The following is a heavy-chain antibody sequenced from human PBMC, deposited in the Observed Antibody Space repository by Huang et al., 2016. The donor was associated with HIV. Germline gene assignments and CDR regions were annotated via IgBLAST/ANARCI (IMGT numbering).Heavy chain of an antibody. Sequence: QVQLQESGPGPVKPSQTLSLTCTVSGDSISRGGYLWGWIRQSPGKGLEWIGSIYYTGTTSYNPSLRSRVTMSVDTAKNQCSLRLTSVTAEDTAVYYCARDRITQCNGGRCYSDWSDPWGQGTLVIVSS. CDR2: IYYTGTT. CDR1: GDSISRGGYL. D-gene: IGHD2-15*01. CDR3: ARDRITQCNGGRCYSDWSDP. V-gene: IGHV4-30-4*08. J-gene: IGHJ5*02.